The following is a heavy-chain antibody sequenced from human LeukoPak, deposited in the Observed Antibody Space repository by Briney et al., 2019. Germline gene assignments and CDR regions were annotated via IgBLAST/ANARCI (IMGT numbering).Heavy chain of an antibody. J-gene: IGHJ5*02. D-gene: IGHD1-26*01. Sequence: SGPTLVNPTETLTLTCTVSGFSLSNASMGVSWIRQPPGKALEWLAHIFSNDEKSYSTSLKSRLTSSKDTSKSQVVLTMTNLAPGNTATYSCPRIRGTIVLWFDPWGRETLVTVSS. V-gene: IGHV2-26*02. CDR1: GFSLSNASMG. CDR2: IFSNDEK. CDR3: PRIRGTIVLWFDP.